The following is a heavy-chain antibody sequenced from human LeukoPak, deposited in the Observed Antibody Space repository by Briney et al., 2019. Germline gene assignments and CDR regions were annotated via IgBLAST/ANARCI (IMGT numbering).Heavy chain of an antibody. CDR1: GGSISSSSYY. V-gene: IGHV4-39*07. Sequence: SETLSLTCTVSGGSISSSSYYWGWIRQPPGKGLEWIGSIYYSGSTYYNPSLKSRVNISVDTSKNQFSLKLSSVTAADTAVYYCAREEYSSSSLLFDYWGQGTLVTVSS. CDR2: IYYSGST. CDR3: AREEYSSSSLLFDY. D-gene: IGHD6-6*01. J-gene: IGHJ4*02.